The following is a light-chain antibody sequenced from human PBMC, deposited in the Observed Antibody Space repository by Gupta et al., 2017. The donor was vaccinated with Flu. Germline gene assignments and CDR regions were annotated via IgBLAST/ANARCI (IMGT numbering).Light chain of an antibody. V-gene: IGKV3-11*01. J-gene: IGKJ3*01. CDR3: QQWSDWPPELT. CDR2: DTS. Sequence: EIVLPQSPATLSLSPGERATLSCRASESISRYLAWYQQKPGQAPRLLSYDTSNRAPGIPVRFSGSGSGTDFSLTISRLEPEDFALYYCQQWSDWPPELTFGPGTKVDIK. CDR1: ESISRY.